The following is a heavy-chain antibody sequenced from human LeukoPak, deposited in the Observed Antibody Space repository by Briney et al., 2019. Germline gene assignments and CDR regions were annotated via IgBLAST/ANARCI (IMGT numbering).Heavy chain of an antibody. D-gene: IGHD6-13*01. CDR1: GYTFTGYY. CDR3: APEQQLDYSFDY. V-gene: IGHV1-2*02. CDR2: INPNTGGT. Sequence: ASVKVSCTASGYTFTGYYMHWVRQAPGQGLEWMGWINPNTGGTNYAQKFQGRVTMTRDTSISTAYMELSRLRSDDTAVYYCAPEQQLDYSFDYWGQGSLVTVSS. J-gene: IGHJ4*02.